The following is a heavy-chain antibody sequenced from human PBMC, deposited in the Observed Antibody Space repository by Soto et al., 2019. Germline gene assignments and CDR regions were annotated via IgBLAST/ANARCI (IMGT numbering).Heavy chain of an antibody. Sequence: SETLSLTCAVSGGSISSSNWWSWVRQPPGKGLEWIGEIYHSGSTNYNPSLKSRVTISVDKSKNQFSLKLSSVTAADTAVYYCARDAVSTPPSGWLEYYFDYWGQGTLVTVSS. CDR3: ARDAVSTPPSGWLEYYFDY. V-gene: IGHV4-4*02. D-gene: IGHD6-19*01. J-gene: IGHJ4*02. CDR2: IYHSGST. CDR1: GGSISSSNW.